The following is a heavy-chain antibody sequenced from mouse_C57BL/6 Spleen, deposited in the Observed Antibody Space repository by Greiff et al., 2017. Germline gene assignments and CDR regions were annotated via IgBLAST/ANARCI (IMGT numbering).Heavy chain of an antibody. V-gene: IGHV5-6*02. D-gene: IGHD2-4*01. CDR2: ISSGGSYT. CDR3: AKYDYDGDYYAMDY. CDR1: GFTFSSYG. J-gene: IGHJ4*01. Sequence: EVKLVESGGDLVKPGGSLKLSCAASGFTFSSYGMSWVRQTPDKRLEWVATISSGGSYTYYPDSVKGRFTISRDNAKNTLYLQMSSLKSEDTAMYYCAKYDYDGDYYAMDYWGQGTSVTVSS.